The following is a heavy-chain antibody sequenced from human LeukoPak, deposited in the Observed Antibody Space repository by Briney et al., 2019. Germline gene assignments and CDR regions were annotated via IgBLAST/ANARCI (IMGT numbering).Heavy chain of an antibody. Sequence: GGSLRVSCAPSGVTFSVDTMNCGRQASGEEVEWVSSISGISTYINYSASGKGRFTISRDNAKNSMYLQMNSLRAEDTAIYYCARDREHGDEIDYWGQGTLVPVSS. CDR2: ISGISTYI. J-gene: IGHJ4*02. CDR3: ARDREHGDEIDY. CDR1: GVTFSVDT. V-gene: IGHV3-21*06. D-gene: IGHD4-17*01.